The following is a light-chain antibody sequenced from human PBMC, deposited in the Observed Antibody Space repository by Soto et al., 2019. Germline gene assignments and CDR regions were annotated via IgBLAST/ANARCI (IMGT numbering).Light chain of an antibody. CDR3: QQYYSTPLT. Sequence: DIVMTRSPDSLAVSLGERATINCKSSQSVLYSSNNKNYLVWYQQKPGQPPKLLLYWASTRESGVPDRFSGSGSGTDFTLTISSLQAEDVAVYYCQQYYSTPLTFGGGTKEEIK. J-gene: IGKJ4*01. CDR1: QSVLYSSNNKNY. V-gene: IGKV4-1*01. CDR2: WAS.